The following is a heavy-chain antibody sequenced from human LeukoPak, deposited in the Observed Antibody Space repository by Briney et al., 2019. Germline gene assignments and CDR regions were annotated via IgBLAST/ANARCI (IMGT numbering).Heavy chain of an antibody. D-gene: IGHD1-1*01. CDR2: IRYDGSNK. CDR3: TTGTTTSNWFDP. J-gene: IGHJ5*02. CDR1: GFTFSSYG. Sequence: PGGSLRLSCAASGFTFSSYGMHWVRQAPGKGLEWVAFIRYDGSNKYYADSVKGRFTISRDNSKNTLYLQMNSLRAEDTAVYYGTTGTTTSNWFDPWGQGTLVTVSS. V-gene: IGHV3-30*02.